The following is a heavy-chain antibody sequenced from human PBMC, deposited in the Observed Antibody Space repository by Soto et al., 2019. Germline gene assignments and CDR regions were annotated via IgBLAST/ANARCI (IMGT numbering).Heavy chain of an antibody. Sequence: QAGGSLRLSCVTSGFTFTKYSMNWVRQAPGKGLEWVSYISYSGETKYYADSLKGRYAISRDDAKNSVYLQMSSLRDEDTAFYYCVRGVVVVVGSTAENFDHWGQGTLVTVSS. CDR1: GFTFTKYS. D-gene: IGHD2-15*01. CDR2: ISYSGETK. V-gene: IGHV3-48*02. CDR3: VRGVVVVVGSTAENFDH. J-gene: IGHJ4*02.